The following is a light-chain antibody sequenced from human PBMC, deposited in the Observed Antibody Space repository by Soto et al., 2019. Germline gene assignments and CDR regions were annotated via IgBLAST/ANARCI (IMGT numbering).Light chain of an antibody. CDR3: SSYTVSSAPVI. CDR1: RSDIGAYNY. V-gene: IGLV2-14*03. J-gene: IGLJ2*01. CDR2: DVT. Sequence: QSALTQPASVSGSPGQSITISCSGTRSDIGAYNYVSWYQQHPDKAPKLIIFDVTNRPSGDSGRFSGSKSANTASLTISGLQFEDEADYYCSSYTVSSAPVIFCGGTKVTVL.